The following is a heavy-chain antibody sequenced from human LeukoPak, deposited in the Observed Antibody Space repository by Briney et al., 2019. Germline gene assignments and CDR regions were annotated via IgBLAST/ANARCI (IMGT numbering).Heavy chain of an antibody. J-gene: IGHJ4*02. CDR3: AREGGRAAAAFDY. CDR2: IIPIFGTA. D-gene: IGHD6-13*01. CDR1: GGTFSSYA. Sequence: ASVKVSCKASGGTFSSYAISWVRQAPGQGLEWMGGIIPIFGTANYAQKFQGRVTITADESTSTAYMELSSLRSEDTAVYYCAREGGRAAAAFDYWGQGTLVIVSS. V-gene: IGHV1-69*13.